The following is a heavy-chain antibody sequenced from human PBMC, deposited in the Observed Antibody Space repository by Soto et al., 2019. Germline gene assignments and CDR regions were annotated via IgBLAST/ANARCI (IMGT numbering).Heavy chain of an antibody. CDR2: TMLMFGTA. CDR1: GGPFSDYA. D-gene: IGHD3-10*01. J-gene: IGHJ4*02. Sequence: QVQLVQSGAEVKKPGSSVKVSCKVSGGPFSDYAVSWVRQAPGQGLEWMGGTMLMFGTANYEQKFQGRVTITADESKTTAYMELSSLRSEDKAVYYCARDLDYYGSGNYYNRIDYWGQGTLVTVSS. V-gene: IGHV1-69*01. CDR3: ARDLDYYGSGNYYNRIDY.